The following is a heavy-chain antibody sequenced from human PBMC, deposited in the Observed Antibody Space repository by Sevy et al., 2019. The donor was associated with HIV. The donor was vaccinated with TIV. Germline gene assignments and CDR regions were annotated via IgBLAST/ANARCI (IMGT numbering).Heavy chain of an antibody. CDR1: GYTFTSYD. CDR2: MNPNSGNT. J-gene: IGHJ5*02. V-gene: IGHV1-8*01. CDR3: ARGRYCSSTSCKNWFDP. Sequence: ASVKVSCKASGYTFTSYDINWVRQATGQGLEWMGWMNPNSGNTGYAQKFQGRVTMTRNTSISTAYMELSSLRSEDTAVYYCARGRYCSSTSCKNWFDPWGQGTLVTVSS. D-gene: IGHD2-2*01.